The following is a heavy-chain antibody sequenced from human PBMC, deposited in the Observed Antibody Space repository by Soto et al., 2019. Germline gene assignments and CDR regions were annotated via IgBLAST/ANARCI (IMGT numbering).Heavy chain of an antibody. D-gene: IGHD4-17*01. J-gene: IGHJ4*02. CDR1: GYTFTSHD. CDR3: ARWDYGVYARFDF. Sequence: QVQLVQSGAEVKKPGASVKVSCKASGYTFTSHDINWVRQATGQGLEWMGWMNPNSGNTGYAQKFQGSVNMTRNTSISTAYMELSSLRSEDTAVYYCARWDYGVYARFDFWGQGTLVTVSS. V-gene: IGHV1-8*01. CDR2: MNPNSGNT.